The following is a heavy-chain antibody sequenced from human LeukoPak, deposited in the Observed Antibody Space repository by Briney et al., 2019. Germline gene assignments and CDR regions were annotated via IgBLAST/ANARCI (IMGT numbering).Heavy chain of an antibody. Sequence: PGGSLRLSCAASGFTFSSYSMNWVRQAPGKGLEWVSSISSSSSYIYYADSVKGRFTISRDNAKNSLYLQMNSLRAEDTAVYYCARDMGGYSSVYSSLSDYWGQGTLVTVSS. CDR1: GFTFSSYS. J-gene: IGHJ4*02. D-gene: IGHD3-22*01. CDR2: ISSSSSYI. V-gene: IGHV3-21*01. CDR3: ARDMGGYSSVYSSLSDY.